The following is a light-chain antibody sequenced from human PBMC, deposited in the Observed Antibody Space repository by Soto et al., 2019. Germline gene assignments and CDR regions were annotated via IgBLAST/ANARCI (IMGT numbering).Light chain of an antibody. V-gene: IGLV2-18*02. CDR1: SSDVGSYNR. Sequence: QSALTQPPSVSGSPGQSVTISCTGTSSDVGSYNRVSWYQQPPGTAPKLMIYEVSNRPSGVPDRFSGSKSGNTASLTISGLQAEDEADYYCSSYTSSITYVFGTGTKVTV. CDR3: SSYTSSITYV. J-gene: IGLJ1*01. CDR2: EVS.